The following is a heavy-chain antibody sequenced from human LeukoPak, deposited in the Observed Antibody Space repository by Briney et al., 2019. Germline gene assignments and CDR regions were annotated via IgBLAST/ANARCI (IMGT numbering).Heavy chain of an antibody. CDR2: ISAYNGNT. CDR1: GYTFTSYG. D-gene: IGHD4-17*01. V-gene: IGHV1-18*01. Sequence: GASVKVSCKASGYTFTSYGISWVRQAPGQGLEWMGWISAYNGNTNYAQKLQGRVTMTTDTSTSTAYMKLRSLRSDDTAVYYCANLFVGDYGVDDGDAFDIWGQGTMVTVSS. J-gene: IGHJ3*02. CDR3: ANLFVGDYGVDDGDAFDI.